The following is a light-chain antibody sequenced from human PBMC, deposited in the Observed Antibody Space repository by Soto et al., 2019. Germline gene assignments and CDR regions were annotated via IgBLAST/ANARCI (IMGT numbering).Light chain of an antibody. CDR1: QSVSSK. CDR2: GAS. Sequence: ETVMTQSPATLSLSPGERATLSCRASQSVSSKLVWYQQKLGQAPRFLIYGASTRATGIPARFRGSGSGTEFTLTIDSLQSEDFAVYYCQQYNDWPPAFGGGTKVDIK. CDR3: QQYNDWPPA. J-gene: IGKJ4*01. V-gene: IGKV3-15*01.